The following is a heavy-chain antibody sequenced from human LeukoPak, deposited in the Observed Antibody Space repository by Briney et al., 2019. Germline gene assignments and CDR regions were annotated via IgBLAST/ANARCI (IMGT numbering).Heavy chain of an antibody. V-gene: IGHV4-59*01. Sequence: KASETLSLTCTVSGGSISSSYWSWIRQPPGKGLEWIGYIYYNGNTNYNPSLKSRVTISVDTSKSQFSLKLSSVTAADTAVYYCARGPLGDLDYWGQGTLVTVSS. CDR1: GGSISSSY. CDR3: ARGPLGDLDY. J-gene: IGHJ4*02. D-gene: IGHD3-16*01. CDR2: IYYNGNT.